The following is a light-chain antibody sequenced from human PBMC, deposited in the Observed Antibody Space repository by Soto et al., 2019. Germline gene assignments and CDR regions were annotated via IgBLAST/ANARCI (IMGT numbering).Light chain of an antibody. J-gene: IGLJ3*02. Sequence: QSVLTQPPSASGSPGQSVTISCTGTSSDVGGYNYVSWYQQHPGKAPKVMIYEVSKRPSGVPDRFSGSKSGNTASLTVSGLQAEEEADYYCSSYAGSNNWVFGGGTKLTVL. V-gene: IGLV2-8*01. CDR3: SSYAGSNNWV. CDR2: EVS. CDR1: SSDVGGYNY.